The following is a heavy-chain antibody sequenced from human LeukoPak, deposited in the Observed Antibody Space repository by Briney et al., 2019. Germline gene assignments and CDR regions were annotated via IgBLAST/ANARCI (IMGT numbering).Heavy chain of an antibody. Sequence: GGSLRLSCAASGFTVSSNYMSWVRQAPGKGLEWVSVIYSGGSTYYADSVKGRFTISRDNSKNTLYLQMNSLRAEDTAVYYCARAAYDSISGWDDAFDIWGQGTMVTVSS. V-gene: IGHV3-53*01. D-gene: IGHD3-22*01. CDR1: GFTVSSNY. J-gene: IGHJ3*02. CDR3: ARAAYDSISGWDDAFDI. CDR2: IYSGGST.